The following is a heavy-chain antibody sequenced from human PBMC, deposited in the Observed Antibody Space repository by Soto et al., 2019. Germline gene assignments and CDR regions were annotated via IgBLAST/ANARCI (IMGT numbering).Heavy chain of an antibody. J-gene: IGHJ6*03. Sequence: TSETLSLTCVVSGGPISGNTWWRWVRRAPGGGLEWIGQTYSNGKTNYNPSLKSRVTISVDTSKNQFSLKLSSVTAADTAVYYCARVTKDPYCSSTSCYGAYYYYYMDVWGKGTTVTVSS. CDR3: ARVTKDPYCSSTSCYGAYYYYYMDV. D-gene: IGHD2-2*01. CDR2: TYSNGKT. V-gene: IGHV4-4*02. CDR1: GGPISGNTW.